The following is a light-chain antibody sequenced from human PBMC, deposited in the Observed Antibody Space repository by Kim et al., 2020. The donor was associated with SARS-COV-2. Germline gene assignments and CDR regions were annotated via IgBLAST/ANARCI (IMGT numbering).Light chain of an antibody. V-gene: IGLV2-23*02. Sequence: GQSITRSGTGTTTDVGYYDLVSWYQQKPGKAPTLIIYEVTKRPSGISTRFSGSKSGNTASLTISGLQAEDEADYYCFSYGGRSTYVFGTGTKVTVL. CDR3: FSYGGRSTYV. J-gene: IGLJ1*01. CDR1: TTDVGYYDL. CDR2: EVT.